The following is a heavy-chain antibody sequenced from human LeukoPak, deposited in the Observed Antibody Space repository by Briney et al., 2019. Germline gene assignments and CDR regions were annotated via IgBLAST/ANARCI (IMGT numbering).Heavy chain of an antibody. CDR3: AGLGITMIGGV. CDR1: GFTFSSYE. D-gene: IGHD3-10*02. V-gene: IGHV3-48*03. Sequence: GGSLRLSCAASGFTFSSYEMNWVRQAPGKGLEWVSYTSSSGSTIYYAVSVKSRFSISRDNAKNSLYLQMNSLRAEDTAVYYYAGLGITMIGGVWGKGTTVTLSS. J-gene: IGHJ6*04. CDR2: TSSSGSTI.